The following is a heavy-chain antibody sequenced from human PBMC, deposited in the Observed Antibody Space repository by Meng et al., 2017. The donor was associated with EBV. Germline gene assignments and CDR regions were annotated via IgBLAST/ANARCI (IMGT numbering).Heavy chain of an antibody. J-gene: IGHJ5*02. D-gene: IGHD6-13*01. Sequence: QIPLKEAGPTLLKPTQTLPLTCTFSGFSLSTSGVGVGWIRQPPGKALEWLALIYWDDDKRYSPSLKSRLTITKDTSKNQVVLTMTNMDPVDTATYYCAHRRDEYSSSWYGWFDPWGQGTLVTVSS. CDR3: AHRRDEYSSSWYGWFDP. CDR1: GFSLSTSGVG. CDR2: IYWDDDK. V-gene: IGHV2-5*02.